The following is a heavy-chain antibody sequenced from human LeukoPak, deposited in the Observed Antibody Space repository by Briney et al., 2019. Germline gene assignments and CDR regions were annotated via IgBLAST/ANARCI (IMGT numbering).Heavy chain of an antibody. Sequence: ASVKVSCKASGSTFSSYAISWVRQAPGQGLEWMGGIIPIFGTANYAQKFQGRVTITADESTSTAYMELSSLRSEDTAVYYCARGSTVVTPVFDYWGQGTLVTVSS. J-gene: IGHJ4*02. CDR2: IIPIFGTA. CDR3: ARGSTVVTPVFDY. V-gene: IGHV1-69*13. D-gene: IGHD4-23*01. CDR1: GSTFSSYA.